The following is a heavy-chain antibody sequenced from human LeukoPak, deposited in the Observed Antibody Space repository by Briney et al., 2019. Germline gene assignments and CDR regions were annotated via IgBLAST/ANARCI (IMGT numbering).Heavy chain of an antibody. V-gene: IGHV1-46*01. Sequence: GASVKVSCKTSGNIFTTYYMHWVRQAPGQGLEWMGIINPSVGSTTYAQKFQGRVTMTRDMSTSTVYMELSSLRSEDTAVYYCARDKYYYGSGSYSGYYMDVWGKGTTVIVSS. CDR2: INPSVGST. CDR1: GNIFTTYY. CDR3: ARDKYYYGSGSYSGYYMDV. J-gene: IGHJ6*03. D-gene: IGHD3-10*01.